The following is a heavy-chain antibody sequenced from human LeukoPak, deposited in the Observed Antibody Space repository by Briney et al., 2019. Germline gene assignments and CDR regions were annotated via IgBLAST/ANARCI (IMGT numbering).Heavy chain of an antibody. D-gene: IGHD3-10*01. CDR1: GYTFTSYD. CDR3: ARRLGDGLLWFVGDAFDI. J-gene: IGHJ3*02. V-gene: IGHV1-8*01. CDR2: MNPNSDNT. Sequence: ASVKVSCKASGYTFTSYDINWVRQATGQGLEWMGWMNPNSDNTGYAQKFQGRVTMTRNTSICTAYMELKRLRVEDTAVYYCARRLGDGLLWFVGDAFDIWGQGTMVTVSS.